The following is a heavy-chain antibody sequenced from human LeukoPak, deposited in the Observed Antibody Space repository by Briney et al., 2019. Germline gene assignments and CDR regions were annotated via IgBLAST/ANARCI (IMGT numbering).Heavy chain of an antibody. Sequence: GGSLRLSCATSGFSFSDAWMNWVRQAPGKGLEWVSTISNSGDATYYADSVKGRFTISRDNSKNTLYLQMNSLRAEDTAVYYCAKAPPYKKCFDYWGQGTLVTVSS. D-gene: IGHD1-1*01. CDR3: AKAPPYKKCFDY. CDR2: ISNSGDAT. J-gene: IGHJ4*02. V-gene: IGHV3-23*01. CDR1: GFSFSDAW.